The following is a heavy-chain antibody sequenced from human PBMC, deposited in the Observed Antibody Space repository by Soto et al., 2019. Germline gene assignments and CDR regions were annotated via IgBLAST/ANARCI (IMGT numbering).Heavy chain of an antibody. D-gene: IGHD3-10*01. J-gene: IGHJ1*01. CDR3: TSSAVLLWFGELWIPFPY. CDR2: INHSGST. V-gene: IGHV4-34*01. CDR1: GGSFSGYY. Sequence: SETLSLTCAVYGGSFSGYYWSWIRQPPGKGLEWIGEINHSGSTNYNPSLKSRGTISVDTSKNQFSLKLSSVTAADTAVYYCTSSAVLLWFGELWIPFPYWGQGTLVTVSS.